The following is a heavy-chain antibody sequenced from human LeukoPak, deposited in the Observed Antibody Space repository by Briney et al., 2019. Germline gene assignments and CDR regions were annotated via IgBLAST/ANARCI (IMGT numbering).Heavy chain of an antibody. Sequence: SGTLSLTCAVSGGSISSSNWWSWVRQPPGKGLEWIGEIYHSGSTNYNPSLKSRVTISVDKSKNQFSLKLSSVTAADTAVYYCARDFGYTIFGGPEGYWGQGTLVTVSS. D-gene: IGHD3-3*01. CDR2: IYHSGST. J-gene: IGHJ4*02. CDR1: GGSISSSNW. V-gene: IGHV4-4*02. CDR3: ARDFGYTIFGGPEGY.